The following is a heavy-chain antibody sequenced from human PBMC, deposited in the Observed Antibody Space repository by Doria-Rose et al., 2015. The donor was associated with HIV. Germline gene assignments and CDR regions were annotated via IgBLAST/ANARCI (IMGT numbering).Heavy chain of an antibody. Sequence: QITLKESGPVLVKPTETLTLTCTVSGVSLSSPGMGVSWIRQPPGKALEWLAIIIPDDERTYKTSLKSRLTISRDTSKSQVVLTMTDMDPVDTATYYCARIKSSRWYHKYYFDFWGQGTLVIVSA. D-gene: IGHD6-13*01. J-gene: IGHJ4*02. CDR2: IIPDDER. CDR1: GVSLSSPGMG. CDR3: ARIKSSRWYHKYYFDF. V-gene: IGHV2-26*01.